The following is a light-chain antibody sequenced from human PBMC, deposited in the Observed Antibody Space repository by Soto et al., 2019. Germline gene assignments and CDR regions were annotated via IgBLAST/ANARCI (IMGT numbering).Light chain of an antibody. J-gene: IGKJ2*01. V-gene: IGKV3-20*01. CDR2: GAS. CDR1: QSVSSS. CDR3: QQYGSSPLT. Sequence: EIVLTQSPGTLSLSPGERATLSCRASQSVSSSLAWYQQKPGQAPRLLIYGASSRATGIPDRFSGSGSGTDFTLTISRLEPEDSAVYYCQQYGSSPLTFGQGTKLEIK.